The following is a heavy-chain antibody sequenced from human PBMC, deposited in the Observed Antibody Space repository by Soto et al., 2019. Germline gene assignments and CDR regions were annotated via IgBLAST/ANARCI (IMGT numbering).Heavy chain of an antibody. Sequence: GESLKISCAASGFTFSSYGMHWVRQAPGKGLEWVAVISYDGSNKYYADSVKGRFTISRDNSKNTLYLQMNSLRAEDTAVYYCAKDSSSWYRVYYFDYWGQGSLVTVSS. CDR3: AKDSSSWYRVYYFDY. CDR2: ISYDGSNK. D-gene: IGHD6-13*01. V-gene: IGHV3-30*18. CDR1: GFTFSSYG. J-gene: IGHJ4*02.